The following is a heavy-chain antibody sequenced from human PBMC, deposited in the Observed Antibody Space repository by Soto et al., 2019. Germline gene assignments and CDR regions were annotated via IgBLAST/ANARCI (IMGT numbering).Heavy chain of an antibody. D-gene: IGHD2-2*01. V-gene: IGHV3-53*01. CDR3: AGTNSSWRFFWYFDL. Sequence: EVQLVESGGGLIQPGGSLRLSCAGSGFNVSSSYMTWVRQAPGKGLEWVSVIYSGGNTYHTDSVKGRFTISRDNSKNMLYLQMYSLRADDTAVYYCAGTNSSWRFFWYFDLWGRGTLVTVSS. CDR2: IYSGGNT. CDR1: GFNVSSSY. J-gene: IGHJ2*01.